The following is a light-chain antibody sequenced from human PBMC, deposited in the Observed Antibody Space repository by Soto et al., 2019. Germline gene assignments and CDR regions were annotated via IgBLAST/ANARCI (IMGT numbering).Light chain of an antibody. CDR2: DAS. CDR1: QSVSSY. CDR3: QQRSNWPAIT. Sequence: EIVLTQSPAILSLSPGERATLSCRASQSVSSYLAWYQQKPGQAPRLLIYDASNRATGIPARFSGSGSGTDFSLTINSLEPEDFAVYYCQQRSNWPAITFGQGTRLEIK. V-gene: IGKV3-11*01. J-gene: IGKJ5*01.